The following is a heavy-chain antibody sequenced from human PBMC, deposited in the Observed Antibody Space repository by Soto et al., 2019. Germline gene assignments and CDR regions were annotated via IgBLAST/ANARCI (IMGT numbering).Heavy chain of an antibody. Sequence: ASVKVSCKASGYTFTSYAMHWVRQAPGQRLEWMGWINAGNGNTKYSQKFQGRVTITRDTSSSTAYMELSSLRSEDTAVFFCASSRDIVVVVAATGDAFDIWGQGTMVTVSS. CDR1: GYTFTSYA. J-gene: IGHJ3*02. D-gene: IGHD2-15*01. CDR2: INAGNGNT. CDR3: ASSRDIVVVVAATGDAFDI. V-gene: IGHV1-3*01.